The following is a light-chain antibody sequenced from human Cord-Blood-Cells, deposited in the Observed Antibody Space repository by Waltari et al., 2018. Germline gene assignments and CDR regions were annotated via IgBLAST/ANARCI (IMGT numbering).Light chain of an antibody. CDR1: SSDVGSYNL. V-gene: IGLV2-23*01. CDR3: CSYAGSSTYV. J-gene: IGLJ1*01. CDR2: EGS. Sequence: QSALTQPASVSGSPGQSITISCTGTSSDVGSYNLVSWYQQHQGKAPKLMIYEGSKRTSVVSNRFAGSKSGNTASLTISGLQAEDEADYYCCSYAGSSTYVFGTGTKVTVL.